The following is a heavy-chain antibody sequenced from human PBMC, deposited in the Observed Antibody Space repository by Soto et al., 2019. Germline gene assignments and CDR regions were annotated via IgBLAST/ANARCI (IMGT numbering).Heavy chain of an antibody. CDR2: ISAYNGNT. V-gene: IGHV1-18*01. J-gene: IGHJ6*02. D-gene: IGHD5-18*01. CDR1: GYTFTSYG. Sequence: QVQLVQSGAEVKKPGASVKVSRKASGYTFTSYGISWVRQAPGQGLEWMGWISAYNGNTNYAQKLQGRVTMTTDTSTSTAYMELRSLRSDDTAVYYCARDRRGYSYGSHNRKQRDYYYYGMDVWGQGTTVTVSS. CDR3: ARDRRGYSYGSHNRKQRDYYYYGMDV.